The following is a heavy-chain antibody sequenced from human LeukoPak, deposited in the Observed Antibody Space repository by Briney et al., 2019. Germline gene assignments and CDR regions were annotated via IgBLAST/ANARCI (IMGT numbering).Heavy chain of an antibody. V-gene: IGHV1-18*04. D-gene: IGHD6-19*01. J-gene: IGHJ4*02. Sequence: GASVKVSCKASGYTFTSRGFSWVRQAPGQGLEWMGWINADNGNTNYAQKFQGRVTKTTDTSTSTAYMALRSLRSDDTAVYYCARDEISGGWYNHWGQGTLVTVSS. CDR3: ARDEISGGWYNH. CDR1: GYTFTSRG. CDR2: INADNGNT.